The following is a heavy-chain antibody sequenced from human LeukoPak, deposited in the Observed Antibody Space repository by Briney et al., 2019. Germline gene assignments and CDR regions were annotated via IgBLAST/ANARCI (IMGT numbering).Heavy chain of an antibody. J-gene: IGHJ1*01. V-gene: IGHV1-18*01. CDR3: ARGHSTSWPEYFQH. CDR2: ISAYNGNT. D-gene: IGHD6-13*01. Sequence: GASVKVSWKASGYTFNRYGISWVRQAPGQGLEWMGWISAYNGNTKNAQNLQGRVTMTTDTSTTTAYMELRSLKSDDTAVYYCARGHSTSWPEYFQHWGQGTLVTVSS. CDR1: GYTFNRYG.